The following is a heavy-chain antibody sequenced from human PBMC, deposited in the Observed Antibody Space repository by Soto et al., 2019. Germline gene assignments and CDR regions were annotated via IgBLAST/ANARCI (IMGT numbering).Heavy chain of an antibody. Sequence: PGGSLRLSCAASGFTFSSYEMNWVRQAPGKGLEWVSYISSSGSTIYYADSVKGRFTISRDNAKNSLYLQMNSLRAEDTAVYYCARFSKQQLVERVNYYYYGMDVWGQGTTVTVSS. CDR2: ISSSGSTI. J-gene: IGHJ6*02. CDR3: ARFSKQQLVERVNYYYYGMDV. CDR1: GFTFSSYE. V-gene: IGHV3-48*03. D-gene: IGHD6-13*01.